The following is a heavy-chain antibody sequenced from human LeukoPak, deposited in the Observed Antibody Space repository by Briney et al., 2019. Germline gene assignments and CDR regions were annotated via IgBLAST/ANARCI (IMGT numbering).Heavy chain of an antibody. CDR2: ITSSSSYI. V-gene: IGHV3-21*01. Sequence: GGSLRLSCAASGFTFSSYSMNWVRQAPGKGLEWVSSITSSSSYIYYADSVKGRFTISRDNAKNSLYLQMNSLRAEDTAVYYCARSSPGVGAYLDYWGQGTLVTVSS. CDR3: ARSSPGVGAYLDY. CDR1: GFTFSSYS. D-gene: IGHD1-26*01. J-gene: IGHJ4*02.